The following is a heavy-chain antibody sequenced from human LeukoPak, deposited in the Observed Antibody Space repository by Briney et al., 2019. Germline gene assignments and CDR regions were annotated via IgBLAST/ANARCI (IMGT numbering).Heavy chain of an antibody. J-gene: IGHJ6*04. Sequence: SETLSLTCAVYGGSFSGYYWSWIRQPPGKGLEWIGEINHSGSTNYNPSLKSRVTISVDTSKNQFSLKLSSVTAADTAVYYCARFRRIVATIGYYYDYGMDVWGKGTTVTVSS. CDR3: ARFRRIVATIGYYYDYGMDV. CDR1: GGSFSGYY. V-gene: IGHV4-34*01. D-gene: IGHD5-12*01. CDR2: INHSGST.